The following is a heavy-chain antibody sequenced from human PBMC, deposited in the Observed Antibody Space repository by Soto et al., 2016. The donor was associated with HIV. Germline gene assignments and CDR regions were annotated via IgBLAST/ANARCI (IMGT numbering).Heavy chain of an antibody. CDR3: ARGQGLVPFRYWYFDL. CDR1: GFTVSSNY. Sequence: EVQLVESGGGLVQPGGSLRLSCAASGFTVSSNYMSWVRQAPGKGLEWVSVIYSGGSTYYADSVKGRFTISRDNSKNTLYLQMNSLRAEDTAVYYCARGQGLVPFRYWYFDLWGRGTLVTVSS. J-gene: IGHJ2*01. V-gene: IGHV3-66*01. D-gene: IGHD6-19*01. CDR2: IYSGGST.